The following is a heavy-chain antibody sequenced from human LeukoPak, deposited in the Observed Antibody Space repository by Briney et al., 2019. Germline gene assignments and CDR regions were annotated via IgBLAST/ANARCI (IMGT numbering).Heavy chain of an antibody. J-gene: IGHJ4*02. CDR2: IYCSGST. D-gene: IGHD6-13*01. V-gene: IGHV4-59*01. Sequence: SETLSLTCTVSGGSISSYYWSWIRQPPGKGLEWIGYIYCSGSTNYNPSLKSRVTISVDTSKNQFSLKLSSVTAADTAVYYCARGRAAAGTILFDYWGQGTLVTVSS. CDR3: ARGRAAAGTILFDY. CDR1: GGSISSYY.